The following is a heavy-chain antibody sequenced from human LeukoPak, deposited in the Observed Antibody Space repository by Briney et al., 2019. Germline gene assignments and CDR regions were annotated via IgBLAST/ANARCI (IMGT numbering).Heavy chain of an antibody. Sequence: PGGSLGLSCAPSRLTLSRFAMTGPPHAPGKGLEGVSCISCSGRTTYYADSVKGRFTISRDNSKNTLYLQMKSLRVEDTAIYYCAKGGRWDYYDSSHWGQGTMVTVSS. CDR2: ISCSGRTT. J-gene: IGHJ3*01. V-gene: IGHV3-23*01. CDR1: RLTLSRFA. CDR3: AKGGRWDYYDSSH. D-gene: IGHD3-22*01.